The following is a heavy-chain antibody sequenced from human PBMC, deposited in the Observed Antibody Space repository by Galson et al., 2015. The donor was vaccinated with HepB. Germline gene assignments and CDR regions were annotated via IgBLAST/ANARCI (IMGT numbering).Heavy chain of an antibody. D-gene: IGHD4-17*01. J-gene: IGHJ4*02. CDR3: ARAYYGDYVFDY. Sequence: EPLSLTCTVSGGSISTYYWSWIRQPPGEGLEWLGYIYNSGSTNYNPSLKSRVTISVDTSKNQFSLKLSSVTAADTAVYYCARAYYGDYVFDYWGQGTLVTVSS. CDR1: GGSISTYY. CDR2: IYNSGST. V-gene: IGHV4-59*01.